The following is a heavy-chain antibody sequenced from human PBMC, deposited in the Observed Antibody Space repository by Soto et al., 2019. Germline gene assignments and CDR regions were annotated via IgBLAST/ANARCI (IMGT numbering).Heavy chain of an antibody. V-gene: IGHV3-23*01. CDR3: AKDRVTGTTMLRFYYYYYGMDV. D-gene: IGHD1-7*01. Sequence: GESLKISCAASGFTFSSYAMSWVRQAPGKGLEWVSAISGSGGSTYYADSVKGRFTISRDNSKNTLYLQMNSLRAEDTAVYYCAKDRVTGTTMLRFYYYYYGMDVWGQGTTVTVSS. CDR2: ISGSGGST. J-gene: IGHJ6*02. CDR1: GFTFSSYA.